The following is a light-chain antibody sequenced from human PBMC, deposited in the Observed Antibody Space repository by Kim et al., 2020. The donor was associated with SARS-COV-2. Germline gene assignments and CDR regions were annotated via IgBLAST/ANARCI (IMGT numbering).Light chain of an antibody. CDR1: QSVSSN. V-gene: IGKV3-15*01. CDR3: QQYSSHWT. Sequence: SVSPGERATLSCRASQSVSSNLAWYQQKPGQAPRLLIYGASTRATGIPARFSGSGSGTEFTLTISRLQPDDFATYYCQQYSSHWTFGQGTKVDIK. CDR2: GAS. J-gene: IGKJ1*01.